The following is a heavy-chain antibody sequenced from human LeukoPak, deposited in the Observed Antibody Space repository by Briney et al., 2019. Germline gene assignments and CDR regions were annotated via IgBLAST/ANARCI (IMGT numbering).Heavy chain of an antibody. D-gene: IGHD3-22*01. CDR3: ARVGAYYDSSGDAFDI. V-gene: IGHV3-7*01. CDR2: IKQDGSEK. CDR1: GFTFSSYW. J-gene: IGHJ3*02. Sequence: PGGSLRLSCAASGFTFSSYWMSWVRQAPGRGLEWVANIKQDGSEKYYVDSVKGRFTISRDNAKNSLYLQMNSLRAEDTAVYYCARVGAYYDSSGDAFDIWGQGTMVTVSS.